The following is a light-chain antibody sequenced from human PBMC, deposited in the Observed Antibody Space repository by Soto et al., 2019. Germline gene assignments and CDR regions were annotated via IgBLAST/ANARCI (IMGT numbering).Light chain of an antibody. J-gene: IGKJ2*01. CDR1: QSISSW. CDR3: QQYNNYLMYT. CDR2: DAS. Sequence: DIQMTQFPPTLSASVGDRVTITCRASQSISSWLAWYQQKPGKAPKLLIYDASTLETGVPSRFSGSGSGTEFTLTISGLQPDDFATYYCQQYNNYLMYTFGQGTKLEIK. V-gene: IGKV1-5*01.